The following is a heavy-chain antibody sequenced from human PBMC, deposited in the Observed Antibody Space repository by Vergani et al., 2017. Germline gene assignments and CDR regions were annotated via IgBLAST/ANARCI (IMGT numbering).Heavy chain of an antibody. Sequence: EVQLVESGGGLVQPGRSLRLSCAASGFTFDDYAMHWVRQAPGKGLEWVSGISWNSGSIGYADSVKGRFTISRDNSKNTVFLQMHSLRAEDTAIYYCVXEKIDLGSYFFDSWGHGILVTVSS. D-gene: IGHD2/OR15-2a*01. CDR2: ISWNSGSI. CDR3: VXEKIDLGSYFFDS. CDR1: GFTFDDYA. J-gene: IGHJ4*01. V-gene: IGHV3-9*01.